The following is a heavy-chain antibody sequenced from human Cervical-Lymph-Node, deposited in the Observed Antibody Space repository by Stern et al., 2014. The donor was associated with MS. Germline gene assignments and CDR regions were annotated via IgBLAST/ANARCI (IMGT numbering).Heavy chain of an antibody. Sequence: VQLVQSGAEVKKPGSSVKVSCKASGGTFSSYAVSWVRQAPGQGLEWMGRIIPILGIPKYAQRFQGRVTITADKSTSTAYMELSSLRSEDTAVYYCARGGGDSSGWYRYYFDYWGQGTLVTVSS. J-gene: IGHJ4*02. CDR1: GGTFSSYA. CDR2: IIPILGIP. CDR3: ARGGGDSSGWYRYYFDY. D-gene: IGHD6-19*01. V-gene: IGHV1-69*09.